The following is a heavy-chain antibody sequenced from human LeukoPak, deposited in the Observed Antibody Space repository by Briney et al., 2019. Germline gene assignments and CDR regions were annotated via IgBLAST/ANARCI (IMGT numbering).Heavy chain of an antibody. CDR3: ARVRYYYDSSGYHYFDY. V-gene: IGHV4-34*01. CDR1: GGSFSGYY. Sequence: SETLSLTCAVYGGSFSGYYWSWIRQPPGKGLEWIGEINHSGSTNYNPSLKSRVTISVDTSKNQFSLKLSSVTAADTAVYCCARVRYYYDSSGYHYFDYWGQGTLVTVSS. CDR2: INHSGST. D-gene: IGHD3-22*01. J-gene: IGHJ4*02.